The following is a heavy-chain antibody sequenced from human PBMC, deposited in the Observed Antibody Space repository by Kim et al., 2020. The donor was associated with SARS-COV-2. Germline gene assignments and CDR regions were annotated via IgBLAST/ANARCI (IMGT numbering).Heavy chain of an antibody. Sequence: SETLSLTCTVSGDSVSSNSYYWSLIRQPPGKGLEWIGYIYHNGRTNYNPSLKSRVTVSVDTSKNQFSLRLRSVTAADTAVYYCARVGLYSGSYYFDFWGQGTLVTVSS. J-gene: IGHJ4*02. CDR3: ARVGLYSGSYYFDF. CDR2: IYHNGRT. D-gene: IGHD1-26*01. V-gene: IGHV4-61*01. CDR1: GDSVSSNSYY.